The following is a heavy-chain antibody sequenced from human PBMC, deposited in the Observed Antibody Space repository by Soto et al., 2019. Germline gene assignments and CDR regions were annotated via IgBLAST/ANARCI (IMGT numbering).Heavy chain of an antibody. Sequence: GGSLRLSCAASGFTFDDYTMHWVRQAPGKGLEWVSLISWDGGSTYYADSVKGRFTISRDNSKNSLYLQMNXLRTXDTXLXXXXXDIGGVPTQGDYGMDVWGQGTTVTVS. V-gene: IGHV3-43*01. CDR1: GFTFDDYT. D-gene: IGHD3-16*01. J-gene: IGHJ6*02. CDR3: XXDIGGVPTQGDYGMDV. CDR2: ISWDGGST.